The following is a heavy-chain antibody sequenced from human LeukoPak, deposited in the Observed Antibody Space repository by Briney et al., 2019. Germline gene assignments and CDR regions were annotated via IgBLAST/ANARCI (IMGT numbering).Heavy chain of an antibody. V-gene: IGHV1-2*02. CDR1: GYTFTGYY. Sequence: ASVEASCKASGYTFTGYYMHWVRQAPGQGLEWMGWINPISGGTNYAQKFQGRVTMSSDTSFSTAYRELSRLRSDDTAVYYCAREIAIFDYWGQGTLVTV. CDR2: INPISGGT. CDR3: AREIAIFDY. J-gene: IGHJ4*02. D-gene: IGHD3-22*01.